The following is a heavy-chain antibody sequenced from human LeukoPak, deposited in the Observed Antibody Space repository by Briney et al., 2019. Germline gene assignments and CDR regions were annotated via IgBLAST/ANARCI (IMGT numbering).Heavy chain of an antibody. J-gene: IGHJ4*02. Sequence: GGSLRLSCAASGFTFSSFAMNWVRQAPGKGLEWISLISGSGGTTYYADSVKGRFTISRDNSRNTLYLQMNSLRAEDTAVYSCAAEYYYQLLYWGQGTLVTVSS. CDR2: ISGSGGTT. V-gene: IGHV3-23*01. D-gene: IGHD2-2*01. CDR1: GFTFSSFA. CDR3: AAEYYYQLLY.